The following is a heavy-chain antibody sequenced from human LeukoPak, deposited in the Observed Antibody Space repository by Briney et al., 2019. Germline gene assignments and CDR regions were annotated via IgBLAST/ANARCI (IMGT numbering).Heavy chain of an antibody. Sequence: HPGGSLRLSCAASGFTFSSYAMSWVRQAPGKGLEWVANIKQDGSEKYYVDSVKGRFTISRDNAKNSLYLQMNSLRAEDTAVYYCARGGGSRRFDYWGQGTLVTVSS. CDR1: GFTFSSYA. D-gene: IGHD1-26*01. CDR3: ARGGGSRRFDY. V-gene: IGHV3-7*01. J-gene: IGHJ4*02. CDR2: IKQDGSEK.